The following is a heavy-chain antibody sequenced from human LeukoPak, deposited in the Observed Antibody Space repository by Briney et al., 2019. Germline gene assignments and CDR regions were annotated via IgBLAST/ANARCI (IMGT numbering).Heavy chain of an antibody. D-gene: IGHD2-2*01. Sequence: GASVKVSCKASGYTFTSYDINWVRQATGQGLEWMGWMNPNSGNTGYARKFQGRVTMTRNTSISTAYMELSSLRSEDTAVYYCARRSCSSTSCYFEYWGQGTLVTVSS. CDR3: ARRSCSSTSCYFEY. CDR1: GYTFTSYD. J-gene: IGHJ4*02. V-gene: IGHV1-8*01. CDR2: MNPNSGNT.